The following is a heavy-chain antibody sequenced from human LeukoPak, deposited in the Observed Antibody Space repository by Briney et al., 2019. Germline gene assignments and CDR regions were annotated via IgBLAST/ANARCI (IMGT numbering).Heavy chain of an antibody. V-gene: IGHV3-30-3*01. CDR2: MSHDGTNK. CDR1: GFTFSDYY. CDR3: ARDSARWLAFDY. D-gene: IGHD6-19*01. J-gene: IGHJ4*02. Sequence: GGSLRLSCAASGFTFSDYYMSWIRQAPGKGLEWVAVMSHDGTNKYYVDSVRGRFTISRDNSKNTLYLQMNSLRAEDTAVYYCARDSARWLAFDYWGQGTLVTVSS.